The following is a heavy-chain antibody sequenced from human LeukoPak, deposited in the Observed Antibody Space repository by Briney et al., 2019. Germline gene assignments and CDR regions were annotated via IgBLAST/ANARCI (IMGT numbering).Heavy chain of an antibody. CDR3: GREGAAYYGSGYDY. CDR2: IKPHNGAT. D-gene: IGHD3-10*01. V-gene: IGHV1-2*02. J-gene: IGHJ4*02. CDR1: GYAFRKNY. Sequence: GASVKVSCKASGYAFRKNYIHWVRQAPGQGLERGGWIKPHNGATKYAPKFQGRGTMTWDTSMSKDYMELNSRRAEDTAGYYCGREGAAYYGSGYDYWGQGTLVTVSS.